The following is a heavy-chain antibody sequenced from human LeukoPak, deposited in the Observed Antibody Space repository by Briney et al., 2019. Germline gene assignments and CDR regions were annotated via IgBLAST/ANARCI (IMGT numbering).Heavy chain of an antibody. V-gene: IGHV4-34*01. J-gene: IGHJ5*02. CDR2: INHSGST. CDR3: AREKDDYFPFDP. D-gene: IGHD2/OR15-2a*01. CDR1: GGSFSGYY. Sequence: SETLSLTCAVYGGSFSGYYWSWIRQPPGKGLEWIGEINHSGSTNYNPSLKSRVTISVDTSKNQFSLKLSSVTAADTAVYYCAREKDDYFPFDPWGQGTLVTVSS.